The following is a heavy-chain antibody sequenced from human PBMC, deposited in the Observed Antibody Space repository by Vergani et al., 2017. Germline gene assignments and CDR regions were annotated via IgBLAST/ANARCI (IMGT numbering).Heavy chain of an antibody. Sequence: QVQLVQSGSELKKPGASVKVSCKASGYTFTSYAMNWVRQAPGQGLEWMGWINTNTGNPTDAQGFTGRFVFSLDTSVSTAYLQISSLKAEDTAVYYCARDPPRGYSSSWYRYYYYYGMDVWGQGTTVTVSS. V-gene: IGHV7-4-1*02. CDR2: INTNTGNP. CDR1: GYTFTSYA. D-gene: IGHD6-13*01. J-gene: IGHJ6*02. CDR3: ARDPPRGYSSSWYRYYYYYGMDV.